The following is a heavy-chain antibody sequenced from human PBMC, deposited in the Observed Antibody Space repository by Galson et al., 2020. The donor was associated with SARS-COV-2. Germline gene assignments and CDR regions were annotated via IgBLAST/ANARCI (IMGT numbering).Heavy chain of an antibody. J-gene: IGHJ4*02. Sequence: GGSLRLSCAASGFTFSSYWMYWVRQAPGKGPVFVSHINYDGSRINYADSVKGRFTISRDNAKNTLYLQMNSLRVEDTALYFCVRVFSGSVGLDCWGQGTLVTVSS. CDR1: GFTFSSYW. V-gene: IGHV3-74*01. CDR2: INYDGSRI. CDR3: VRVFSGSVGLDC. D-gene: IGHD1-26*01.